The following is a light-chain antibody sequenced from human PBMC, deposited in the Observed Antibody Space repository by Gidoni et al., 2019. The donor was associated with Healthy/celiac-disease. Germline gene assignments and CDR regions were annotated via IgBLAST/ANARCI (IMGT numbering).Light chain of an antibody. Sequence: EIVMTQSPATLSVSPGERATLSCRSSQSVSSNLAWYQQKPGQAPRLIIYGASTRATGIPARFSGSGSGTEFTLTISSLQSEDFAVYYCQQYNNWPRGTFGGGTKVEIK. CDR1: QSVSSN. J-gene: IGKJ4*01. CDR2: GAS. CDR3: QQYNNWPRGT. V-gene: IGKV3-15*01.